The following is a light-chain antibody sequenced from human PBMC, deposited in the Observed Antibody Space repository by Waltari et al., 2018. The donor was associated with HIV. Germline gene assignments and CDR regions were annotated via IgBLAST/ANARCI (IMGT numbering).Light chain of an antibody. CDR3: GAWDDSLKGFM. Sequence: QSVLTQPPSASGAPGQRVTISCSGSRSNIGSNPVSWYQQLQCTATKIPISSKCPRPSGVPDRFSGSKSGSSASLAIRGLQSEDESQYFCGAWDDSLKGFMFGGGTQLTVL. J-gene: IGLJ3*02. CDR1: RSNIGSNP. CDR2: SKC. V-gene: IGLV1-44*01.